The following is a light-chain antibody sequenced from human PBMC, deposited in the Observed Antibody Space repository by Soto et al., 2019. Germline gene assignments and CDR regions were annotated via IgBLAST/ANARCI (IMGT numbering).Light chain of an antibody. V-gene: IGLV2-14*01. CDR1: SSDVGGYNY. J-gene: IGLJ2*01. CDR3: SSYTSSSTVV. Sequence: HSALTQPASVSGSPGQSITISCTGTSSDVGGYNYVSWYQQHPGKAPKLMISEVSNRPSGVSNRFSGSKSGNTASLTISGLQAEDEADYYCSSYTSSSTVVFGGGTKLTVL. CDR2: EVS.